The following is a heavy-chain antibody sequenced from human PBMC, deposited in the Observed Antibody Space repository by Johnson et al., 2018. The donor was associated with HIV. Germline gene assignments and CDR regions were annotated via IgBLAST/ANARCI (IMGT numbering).Heavy chain of an antibody. CDR3: AKAHRVSMTTVITGPDAFDI. V-gene: IGHV3-30*04. CDR2: IYYDGRNK. J-gene: IGHJ3*02. D-gene: IGHD4-23*01. CDR1: GFTFSSYA. Sequence: VQLVESGGGVVQPGRSLRLSCAASGFTFSSYAMHWVRQAPGKGLEWVAVIYYDGRNKYYADSVKGRFTISRDNSKNTLYLQMTRLRAEDTAVYYCAKAHRVSMTTVITGPDAFDIWGQGTMVTVSS.